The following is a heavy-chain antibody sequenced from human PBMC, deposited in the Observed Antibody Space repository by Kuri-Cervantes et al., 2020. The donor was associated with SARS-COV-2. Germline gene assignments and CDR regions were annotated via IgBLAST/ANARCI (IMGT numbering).Heavy chain of an antibody. CDR2: ISYDGINK. J-gene: IGHJ6*02. CDR1: GFIFSSYA. D-gene: IGHD3-10*01. Sequence: GESLKISCAASGFIFSSYAMSWVRQAPGKGLEWVAVISYDGINKYYVDSVKGRFTISRDNSKNTMYLQMNRLRAEDTAVYYCARGQFNFRAVTMRHYYYYYGNDVWGQGTMVTVSS. CDR3: ARGQFNFRAVTMRHYYYYYGNDV. V-gene: IGHV3-30-3*01.